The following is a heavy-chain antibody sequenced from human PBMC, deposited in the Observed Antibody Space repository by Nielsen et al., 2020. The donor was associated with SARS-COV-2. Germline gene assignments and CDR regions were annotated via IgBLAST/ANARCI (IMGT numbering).Heavy chain of an antibody. CDR2: TYYRSNWYN. Sequence: SQTLSLTCVISGDNVSSNSATWNWLRQSPARGLEWLGRTYYRSNWYNDYAVSVKSRVTINPDTSRNQFSLQLNSVTPEDTAVYYCTRDLVGTSFDIWGQGTMVTVS. CDR3: TRDLVGTSFDI. CDR1: GDNVSSNSAT. D-gene: IGHD1-26*01. J-gene: IGHJ3*02. V-gene: IGHV6-1*01.